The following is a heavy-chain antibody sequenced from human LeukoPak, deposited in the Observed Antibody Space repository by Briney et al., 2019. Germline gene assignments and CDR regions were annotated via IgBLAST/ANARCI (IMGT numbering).Heavy chain of an antibody. J-gene: IGHJ3*02. CDR3: AREGGSGSEDAFDI. V-gene: IGHV3-30*02. CDR2: IRYDENNN. Sequence: GGSLRLSCAASGFTFNNYGMHWVRQAPGKGLEWVAFIRYDENNNYYADSVKGRFTISRDNSKNTLYLQMNSLRAEDTAVYYCAREGGSGSEDAFDIWGQGTMVTVSS. D-gene: IGHD3-10*01. CDR1: GFTFNNYG.